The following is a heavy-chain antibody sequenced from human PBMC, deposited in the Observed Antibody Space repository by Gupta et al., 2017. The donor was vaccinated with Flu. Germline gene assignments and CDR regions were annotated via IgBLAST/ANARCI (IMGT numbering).Heavy chain of an antibody. Sequence: QVQLVQSGAEVKKPGSSVKVSCKASGGTFSSYTISWVRQAPGQGLEWMGRIIPILGIANYAQKFQGRVTITADKSTSTAYMELSSLRSEDTAVYYCARENGDTAMEWSWFDPWGQGTLVTVSS. V-gene: IGHV1-69*08. CDR2: IIPILGIA. CDR3: ARENGDTAMEWSWFDP. J-gene: IGHJ5*02. CDR1: GGTFSSYT. D-gene: IGHD5-18*01.